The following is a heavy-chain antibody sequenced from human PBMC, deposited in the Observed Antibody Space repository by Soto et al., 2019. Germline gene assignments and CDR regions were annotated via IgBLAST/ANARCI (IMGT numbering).Heavy chain of an antibody. CDR2: IYYSGST. J-gene: IGHJ4*02. V-gene: IGHV4-39*01. Sequence: LSLTCTVSGGSISSSSYYWGWIRQPPGKGLEWIGSIYYSGSTYYNPSLKSRVTISVDTSKDQFSLKLSSVTAADTAVYYCARHRLRIIGPLFDYWGQGTLVTVSS. CDR1: GGSISSSSYY. D-gene: IGHD3-16*02. CDR3: ARHRLRIIGPLFDY.